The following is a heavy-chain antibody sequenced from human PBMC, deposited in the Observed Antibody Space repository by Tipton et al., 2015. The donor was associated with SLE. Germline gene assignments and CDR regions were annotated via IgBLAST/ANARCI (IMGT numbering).Heavy chain of an antibody. CDR2: MYYSGSI. D-gene: IGHD6-19*01. CDR1: GGPISSYY. V-gene: IGHV4-59*01. Sequence: TLSLTCTVSGGPISSYYWSWIRQPPGRGLEWIGYMYYSGSIKYNPSLESRVSISIDTSKKQASLKVTSVTAADTAVYFCARGPSRNGWYYWYFDLWGRGTLVTVSS. CDR3: ARGPSRNGWYYWYFDL. J-gene: IGHJ2*01.